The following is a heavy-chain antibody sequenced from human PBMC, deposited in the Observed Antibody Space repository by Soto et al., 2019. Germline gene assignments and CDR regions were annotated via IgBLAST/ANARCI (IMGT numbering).Heavy chain of an antibody. Sequence: RASLKVPCKASGYTFTSYAMHWVRQAPGQRLEWMGWINAGNGNTKYSQKFQGRVTITRDTSASTAYMELSSLRSEDTAVYYCARDRVVEAATSTVYYYYGMDVWGQGSTVTVYS. V-gene: IGHV1-3*01. CDR3: ARDRVVEAATSTVYYYYGMDV. CDR2: INAGNGNT. J-gene: IGHJ6*02. CDR1: GYTFTSYA. D-gene: IGHD2-15*01.